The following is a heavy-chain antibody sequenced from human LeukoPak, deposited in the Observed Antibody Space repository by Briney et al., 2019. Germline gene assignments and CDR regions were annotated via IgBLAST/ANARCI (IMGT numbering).Heavy chain of an antibody. CDR1: GGSISSSNW. CDR3: ATTCSGGSCYSYYFDY. J-gene: IGHJ4*02. CDR2: IYHSGST. V-gene: IGHV4-4*02. D-gene: IGHD2-15*01. Sequence: SGTLSLTCAVSGGSISSSNWWSWVRQPPGKGLEWIGEIYHSGSTNYNPSLKSRVTISVDKSKNQFSLKLSSVTAADTAVYYCATTCSGGSCYSYYFDYWGQGTLVTVSS.